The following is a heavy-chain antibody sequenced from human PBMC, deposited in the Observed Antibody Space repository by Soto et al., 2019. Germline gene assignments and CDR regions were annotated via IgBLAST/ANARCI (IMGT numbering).Heavy chain of an antibody. J-gene: IGHJ6*02. V-gene: IGHV3-23*01. Sequence: EVQLLESGGGLVQPGGSLRLSCAASGFTFSSCAMGWVRQAPGKGLEWVSDITDSGASTYYADSVKGRFTISRDNSKSTLYLQMNSLRAEDTALYYCAKGRSYYYYYGVDVWGQGTTVTVSS. CDR3: AKGRSYYYYYGVDV. CDR1: GFTFSSCA. CDR2: ITDSGAST.